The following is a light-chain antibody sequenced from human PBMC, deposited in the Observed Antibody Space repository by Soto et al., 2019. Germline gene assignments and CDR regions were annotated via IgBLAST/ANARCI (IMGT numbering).Light chain of an antibody. CDR1: SSDVGGYNF. V-gene: IGLV2-14*01. CDR3: SSYTITTALV. Sequence: LTQPASVSGSPGQSITISCTGTSSDVGGYNFVSWYQQHPGKAPKLMISEVSNRPSGVSNRFSGSKSGNTASLTISGLRAEDEAYYYCSSYTITTALVFGSGTSSPS. CDR2: EVS. J-gene: IGLJ1*01.